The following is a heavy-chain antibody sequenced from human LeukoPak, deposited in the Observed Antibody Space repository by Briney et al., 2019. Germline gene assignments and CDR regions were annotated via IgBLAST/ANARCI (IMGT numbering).Heavy chain of an antibody. CDR2: IYYSGST. D-gene: IGHD5-12*01. V-gene: IGHV4-39*07. J-gene: IGHJ3*02. CDR1: GGSISSSSYY. Sequence: PSETLSLTCTVSGGSISSSSYYWGWIRQPPGKGLEWIGSIYYSGSTYYNPSLKSRVTISVDTSKNQFSLKLSSVTAADTAVYYCARRRLRWDGYAFDIWGQGTMVTVSS. CDR3: ARRRLRWDGYAFDI.